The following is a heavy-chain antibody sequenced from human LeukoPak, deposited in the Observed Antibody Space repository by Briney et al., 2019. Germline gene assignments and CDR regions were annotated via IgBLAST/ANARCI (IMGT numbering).Heavy chain of an antibody. J-gene: IGHJ4*02. V-gene: IGHV4-59*01. D-gene: IGHD3-3*01. Sequence: PSETLSLTCTVSGGSISSYYWSWIPQPPGKGLEWIGYIYHSGSTSYNPSLKSRVTISVDTSKNQFSLKLSSVTAADTAVYYCARDRDGYEWSFDYWGQGTLVTVSS. CDR1: GGSISSYY. CDR2: IYHSGST. CDR3: ARDRDGYEWSFDY.